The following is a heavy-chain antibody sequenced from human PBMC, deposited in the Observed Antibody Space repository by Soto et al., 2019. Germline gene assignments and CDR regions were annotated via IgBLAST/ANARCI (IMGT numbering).Heavy chain of an antibody. CDR1: GGSISSGGYY. Sequence: QVQLQESGPGLVKPSQTLSLTCTVSGGSISSGGYYWSWIRQHPGKGLEWIGYIYYSGSTYYNTSLKSRVTISVDTSKNQFSLKLSSVTAADTAVYYCARDSYGSGSYYYYGMDVWGQGTTVTVSS. D-gene: IGHD3-10*01. J-gene: IGHJ6*02. V-gene: IGHV4-31*03. CDR2: IYYSGST. CDR3: ARDSYGSGSYYYYGMDV.